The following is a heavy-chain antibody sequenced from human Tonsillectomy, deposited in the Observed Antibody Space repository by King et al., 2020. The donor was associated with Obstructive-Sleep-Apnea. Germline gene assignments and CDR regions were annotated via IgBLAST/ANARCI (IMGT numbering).Heavy chain of an antibody. CDR3: ARRGSFYPWDYYFDY. V-gene: IGHV5-51*01. Sequence: QLVQSGAEVKKPGESLKISCKGSGYSFTSYWIGWVRQMPGKGLEWMGIIYPGDSDTRYSPSFQGQVTISADRSISTAFLQWSSLKASDTAMYYCARRGSFYPWDYYFDYWGQGTLVTVSS. CDR1: GYSFTSYW. J-gene: IGHJ4*02. D-gene: IGHD1-26*01. CDR2: IYPGDSDT.